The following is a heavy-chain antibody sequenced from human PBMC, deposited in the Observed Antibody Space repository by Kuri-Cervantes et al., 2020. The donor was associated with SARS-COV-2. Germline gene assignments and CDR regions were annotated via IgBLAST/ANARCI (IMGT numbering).Heavy chain of an antibody. CDR3: AKDGDSSGYYGGDAFDI. D-gene: IGHD3-22*01. J-gene: IGHJ3*02. Sequence: GESLKISCVASGSTFSAYTLNWVRQAPGKGLEWVSAISGSGGSTYYADSVKGRFTISRDNSKNTLYLQMNSLRAEDTAVYYCAKDGDSSGYYGGDAFDIWGQGTMVTVSS. CDR2: ISGSGGST. CDR1: GSTFSAYT. V-gene: IGHV3-23*01.